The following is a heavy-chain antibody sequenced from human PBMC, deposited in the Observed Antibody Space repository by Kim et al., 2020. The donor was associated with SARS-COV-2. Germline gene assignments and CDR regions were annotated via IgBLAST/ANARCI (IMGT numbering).Heavy chain of an antibody. CDR2: IIPIFGTA. D-gene: IGHD6-13*01. CDR3: ARLAYSSTTVYDYDMDV. V-gene: IGHV1-69*13. Sequence: SVKVSCKASGGTFSSYAISWVRQAPGQGLEWMGGIIPIFGTANYAQKFQGRVTSTADESTSTAYMELSSLRSEDTAVYYCARLAYSSTTVYDYDMDVWGQGTTVTVSS. J-gene: IGHJ6*02. CDR1: GGTFSSYA.